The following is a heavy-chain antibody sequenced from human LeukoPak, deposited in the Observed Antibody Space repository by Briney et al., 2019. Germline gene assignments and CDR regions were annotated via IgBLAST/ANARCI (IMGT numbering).Heavy chain of an antibody. Sequence: SETLSLTCTVSGGSISSGDYYWSWIRQPPGKGPEWIGYIYYSGSTFYNPSLKSRITISIDTSKNQFSLKLSSVTAADTAVYYCAREPTTNDYWGQGTLVTVSS. J-gene: IGHJ4*02. CDR3: AREPTTNDY. CDR1: GGSISSGDYY. D-gene: IGHD4-17*01. CDR2: IYYSGST. V-gene: IGHV4-30-4*01.